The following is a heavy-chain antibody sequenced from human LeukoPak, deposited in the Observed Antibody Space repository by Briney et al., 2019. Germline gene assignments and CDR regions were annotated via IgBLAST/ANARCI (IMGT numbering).Heavy chain of an antibody. Sequence: GGSLRLSCAASGFTFSSYGMNWVRQAPGKGLEWVSYISSSSSTIYYADSVKGRFTISRDNAKNSLYLQMNSLRAEDTAVYYCARDRNNYAYYYDSSGYLDDAFDIWGQGTMVTVSS. CDR3: ARDRNNYAYYYDSSGYLDDAFDI. D-gene: IGHD3-22*01. J-gene: IGHJ3*02. CDR2: ISSSSSTI. CDR1: GFTFSSYG. V-gene: IGHV3-48*01.